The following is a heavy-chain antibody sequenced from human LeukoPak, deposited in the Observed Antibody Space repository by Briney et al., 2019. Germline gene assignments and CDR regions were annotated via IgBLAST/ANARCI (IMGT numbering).Heavy chain of an antibody. D-gene: IGHD3-10*01. Sequence: SETLSLTCTVSGGFISSSYWSWIRQPPGKGLEWIGYISNRGSTKYNPSLKSRVTISVDTSKNQISLRLNSVTAADTAVYYCAKNYYGSGRMDVWGKGTTVTISS. J-gene: IGHJ6*03. V-gene: IGHV4-59*01. CDR3: AKNYYGSGRMDV. CDR2: ISNRGST. CDR1: GGFISSSY.